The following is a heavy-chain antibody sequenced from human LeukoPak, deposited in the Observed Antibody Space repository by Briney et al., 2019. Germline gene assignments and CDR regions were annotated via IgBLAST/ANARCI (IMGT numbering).Heavy chain of an antibody. Sequence: GGSLRLSCAASGFTFSSYAMHWVRQAPGKGLEWVAYISYDRSNKYHADSAKSRFTISRDNSKNTLYLQMNSLRAEDTAEYYCAKDIAVAGRSGGYYYFYGMDVWGQGTTVTVSS. CDR3: AKDIAVAGRSGGYYYFYGMDV. CDR2: ISYDRSNK. J-gene: IGHJ6*02. D-gene: IGHD6-19*01. V-gene: IGHV3-30-3*01. CDR1: GFTFSSYA.